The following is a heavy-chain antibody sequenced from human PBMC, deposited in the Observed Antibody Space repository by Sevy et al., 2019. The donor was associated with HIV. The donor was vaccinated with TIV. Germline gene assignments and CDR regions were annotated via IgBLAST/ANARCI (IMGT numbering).Heavy chain of an antibody. CDR1: GFTFSSYA. Sequence: GGSLRLSCAASGFTFSSYAMSWVRQAPGKGLEWVSAISGSGGSTYYADSVKGRFTISRDKSKNTLYLQMNSLRAEDTAVYYCAKWGDRGLRGHFDYWGQGTLVTVSS. CDR3: AKWGDRGLRGHFDY. CDR2: ISGSGGST. J-gene: IGHJ4*02. D-gene: IGHD5-12*01. V-gene: IGHV3-23*01.